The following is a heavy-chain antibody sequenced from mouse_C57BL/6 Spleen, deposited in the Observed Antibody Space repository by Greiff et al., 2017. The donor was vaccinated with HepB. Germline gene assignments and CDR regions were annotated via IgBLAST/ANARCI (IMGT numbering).Heavy chain of an antibody. Sequence: EVQLVESEGGLVQPGSSMKLSCTASEFTFSDYYMAWVRQVPEKGLEWVANINYDGSSTYYLDSLKSRFIISRDNAKNILYLQMSSLKSEDTATYYCARVTTVVATRGYYFDYWGQGTTLTVSS. V-gene: IGHV5-16*01. CDR1: EFTFSDYY. J-gene: IGHJ2*01. CDR2: INYDGSST. D-gene: IGHD1-1*01. CDR3: ARVTTVVATRGYYFDY.